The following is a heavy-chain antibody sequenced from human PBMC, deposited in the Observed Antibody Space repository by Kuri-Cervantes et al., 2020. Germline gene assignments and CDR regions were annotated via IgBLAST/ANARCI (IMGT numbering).Heavy chain of an antibody. J-gene: IGHJ4*02. CDR3: ATSPGYYFYDY. Sequence: SETLSLTCAVSGGSISSSNWWSWVRQPPGKGLEWIGYIYYSGSTNYNPSLQSRVTTSIDTSKNQFSLKLSSMTAADTAVYYCATSPGYYFYDYWGQGTLVTVSS. CDR1: GGSISSSNW. D-gene: IGHD3-22*01. V-gene: IGHV4-4*02. CDR2: IYYSGST.